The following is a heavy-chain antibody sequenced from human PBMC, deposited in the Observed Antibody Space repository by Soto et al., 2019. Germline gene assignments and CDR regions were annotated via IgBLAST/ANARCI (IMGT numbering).Heavy chain of an antibody. D-gene: IGHD3-9*01. J-gene: IGHJ3*02. V-gene: IGHV4-39*01. CDR2: VYCSGRT. CDR1: GGSIISCSYY. CDR3: ANTYYDILTGYHDAFDI. Sequence: SETLSLTCTVSGGSIISCSYYWGWVRQPPGKRLECIGSVYCSGRTYYNPSLKSRVTISVDTSKNQFSLKLSSVTAADTAVYYCANTYYDILTGYHDAFDIWGQGTMVTVS.